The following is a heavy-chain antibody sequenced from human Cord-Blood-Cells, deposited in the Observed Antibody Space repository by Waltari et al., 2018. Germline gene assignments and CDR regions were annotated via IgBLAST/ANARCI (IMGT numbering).Heavy chain of an antibody. CDR1: GYTFTSYG. D-gene: IGHD2-2*01. Sequence: QVQLVQSGAEVKKPGASVKVSCKASGYTFTSYGISWVRQAPGQGLEWIGWISAYNGNTNYAQKLQGRVTMTTDPSTSTAYMELRSLRSDDTAVYYCARVGVVPAAKVYYYYGMDVWGQGTTVTVSS. J-gene: IGHJ6*02. CDR3: ARVGVVPAAKVYYYYGMDV. CDR2: ISAYNGNT. V-gene: IGHV1-18*01.